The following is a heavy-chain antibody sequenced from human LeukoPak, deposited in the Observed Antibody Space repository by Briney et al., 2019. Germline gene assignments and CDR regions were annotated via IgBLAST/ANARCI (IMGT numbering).Heavy chain of an antibody. J-gene: IGHJ1*01. Sequence: PGGSLRLSCAASGSTFSSYAMHWVRQAPGKGLEWVAVISYDGSNKYYADSVKGRFTISGDNSKNTLYLQMNSLRAEDTAVYYCTRSSGYYSAFQHWGQGTLVTVSS. CDR2: ISYDGSNK. CDR1: GSTFSSYA. D-gene: IGHD3-22*01. CDR3: TRSSGYYSAFQH. V-gene: IGHV3-30-3*01.